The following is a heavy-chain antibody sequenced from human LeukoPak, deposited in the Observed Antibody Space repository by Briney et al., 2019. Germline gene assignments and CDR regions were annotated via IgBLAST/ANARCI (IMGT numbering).Heavy chain of an antibody. J-gene: IGHJ2*01. D-gene: IGHD7-27*01. Sequence: PSETLSLTCTVSGGSISSYYWSWIRPPAGKGLEWIGRIYTSGTTYNPSLKSRVTMSVDTSKNQFSLKLSSVTAADTAVYYCARLGNWGNYWYFDLWGRGTLVTVSS. CDR1: GGSISSYY. CDR3: ARLGNWGNYWYFDL. V-gene: IGHV4-4*07. CDR2: IYTSGT.